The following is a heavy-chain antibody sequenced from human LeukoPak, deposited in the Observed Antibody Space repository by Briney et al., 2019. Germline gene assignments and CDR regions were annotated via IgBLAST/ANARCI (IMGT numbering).Heavy chain of an antibody. CDR3: AKETASDFGGAVDY. V-gene: IGHV3-53*01. CDR2: IYSGGST. CDR1: GFTVSSNY. J-gene: IGHJ4*02. D-gene: IGHD3-10*01. Sequence: GGSLRLSCAASGFTVSSNYMSWVRQAPGKGLEWVSVIYSGGSTYYADSVKGRFTISRDNSKNTVYLQINSLRAEETAVYYCAKETASDFGGAVDYWGQGTLVTVSS.